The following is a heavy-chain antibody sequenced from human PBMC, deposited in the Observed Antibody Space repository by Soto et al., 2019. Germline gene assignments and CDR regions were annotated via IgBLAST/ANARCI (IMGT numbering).Heavy chain of an antibody. D-gene: IGHD3-9*01. CDR3: AHKGPEDWPLDC. J-gene: IGHJ4*02. CDR1: GFSLSTSGVG. V-gene: IGHV2-5*02. Sequence: QITLKESGPTLVRPTQTLTLTCAFSGFSLSTSGVGVGWIRQPPGKALEWLAVIYWDDSKHYSPSLRSRLTITTDTSKNQVVLTMTNMAPMDTGTYYCAHKGPEDWPLDCLGQGTLVTVSS. CDR2: IYWDDSK.